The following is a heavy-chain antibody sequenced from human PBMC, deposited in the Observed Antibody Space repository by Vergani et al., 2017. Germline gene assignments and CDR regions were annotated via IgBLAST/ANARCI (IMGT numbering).Heavy chain of an antibody. D-gene: IGHD6-19*01. J-gene: IGHJ4*02. V-gene: IGHV1-3*01. Sequence: QVQLVQSGAEVKKPGASVKVSCKASGYTFTSYAMHWVRQAPGQRLEWMGWINAGNGNTKYSQKFQGRVTITRDTSASTAYMELSSLRSEVTAVYYCARVYSSGWYYFDYWGQGTLVTVSS. CDR3: ARVYSSGWYYFDY. CDR1: GYTFTSYA. CDR2: INAGNGNT.